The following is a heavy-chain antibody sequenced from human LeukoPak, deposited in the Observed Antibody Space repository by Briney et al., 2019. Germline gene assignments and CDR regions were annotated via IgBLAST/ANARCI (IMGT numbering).Heavy chain of an antibody. CDR2: INHSGST. CDR1: GGSFSGYY. V-gene: IGHV4-34*01. D-gene: IGHD3-10*01. CDR3: ARGKAGSAPLIDY. J-gene: IGHJ4*02. Sequence: SETLSLTCAVYGGSFSGYYWSWIRQPPGKGLEWIGEINHSGSTNYNPSLKSRVPISVDTSKNQFSLKLSSVTAADTAVYYCARGKAGSAPLIDYWGQGTLVTVSS.